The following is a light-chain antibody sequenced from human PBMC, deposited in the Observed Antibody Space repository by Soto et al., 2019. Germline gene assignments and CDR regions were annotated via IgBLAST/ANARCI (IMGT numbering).Light chain of an antibody. CDR2: DAS. Sequence: EIVLTQSPATLSLSPGERATLSCRASQSVSSYLAWYQQKPGQAPRLLIYDASNRATGIPARFSGSGSGTDFTLTISSLEPEDFAVYYCLQDFRYPRTFGQGTKVEIK. J-gene: IGKJ1*01. CDR1: QSVSSY. V-gene: IGKV3-11*01. CDR3: LQDFRYPRT.